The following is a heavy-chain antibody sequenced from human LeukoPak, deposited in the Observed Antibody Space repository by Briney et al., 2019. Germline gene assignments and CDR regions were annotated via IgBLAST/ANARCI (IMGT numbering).Heavy chain of an antibody. D-gene: IGHD6-19*01. Sequence: GASVRVSCKASGYTFTSYGISWVRQAPGQGLEWMGWISAYKGNANYAQKLQGRVTMTTDTSTSTAYMELRSLRSDDTAVYYCARAAVAGTVYWFDPWGQGTLVTVSS. CDR2: ISAYKGNA. CDR3: ARAAVAGTVYWFDP. J-gene: IGHJ5*02. V-gene: IGHV1-18*01. CDR1: GYTFTSYG.